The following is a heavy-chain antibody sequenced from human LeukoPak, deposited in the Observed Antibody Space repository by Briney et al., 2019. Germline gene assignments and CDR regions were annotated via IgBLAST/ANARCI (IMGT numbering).Heavy chain of an antibody. CDR3: AKRRNYYDSSGYIEFDY. CDR1: GFTFSSYA. V-gene: IGHV3-23*01. Sequence: PGGSLRLSCAASGFTFSSYAMSWVRQAPGKGLEWVSAISGSGGSTYYADSVKGRFTISRDNSKNTLYLQMNSLRAEDTAVYYCAKRRNYYDSSGYIEFDYWGQGTLVTVSS. D-gene: IGHD3-22*01. J-gene: IGHJ4*02. CDR2: ISGSGGST.